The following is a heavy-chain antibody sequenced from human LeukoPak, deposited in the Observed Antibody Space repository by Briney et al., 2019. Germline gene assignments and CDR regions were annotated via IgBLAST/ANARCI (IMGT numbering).Heavy chain of an antibody. CDR3: ARGTRYFDWVPLIAFDI. V-gene: IGHV4-59*01. J-gene: IGHJ3*02. CDR1: GGSISSYY. CDR2: IYYSGST. D-gene: IGHD3-9*01. Sequence: SETLSLTCTVSGGSISSYYWSWIRQPPGKGLEWIGYIYYSGSTNYNPSLKSRVTISVDTSKNQFSLKLSSVTAADTAVYYCARGTRYFDWVPLIAFDIWGQGTMVTVSS.